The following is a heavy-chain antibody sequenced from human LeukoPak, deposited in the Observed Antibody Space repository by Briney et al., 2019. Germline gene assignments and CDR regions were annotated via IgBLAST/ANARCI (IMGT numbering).Heavy chain of an antibody. J-gene: IGHJ4*02. CDR3: VLYGSGSYLDY. CDR1: GFTVSSNY. D-gene: IGHD3-10*01. V-gene: IGHV3-53*01. CDR2: IYSGGST. Sequence: GGSLRLFCAASGFTVSSNYMSWVRQAPGKGLEWVSVIYSGGSTYYADSVKGRFTISRDNSKNTLYLQMNSLRAEDTAVYYCVLYGSGSYLDYWGQGTLVTVSS.